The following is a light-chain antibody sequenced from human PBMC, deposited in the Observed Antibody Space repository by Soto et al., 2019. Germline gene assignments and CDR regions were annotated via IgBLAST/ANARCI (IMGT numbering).Light chain of an antibody. CDR1: SSDVGGYNY. V-gene: IGLV2-11*01. CDR3: CSYAGSYTLYV. Sequence: VLTQPRSVSGSPGQSVTISCTGTSSDVGGYNYVSWYQQHPGKAPKLMIYDVSKRPSGVPDRFSGSKSGNTASLTISGLQAEDEADYYCCSYAGSYTLYVFGTGTKVTV. CDR2: DVS. J-gene: IGLJ1*01.